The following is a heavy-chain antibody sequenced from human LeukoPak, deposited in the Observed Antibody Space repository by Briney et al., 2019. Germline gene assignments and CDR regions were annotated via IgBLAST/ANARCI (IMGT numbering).Heavy chain of an antibody. CDR3: ARGYQRYFDWLEDYGMDV. V-gene: IGHV3-74*01. J-gene: IGHJ6*02. CDR1: GFTFSSYW. D-gene: IGHD3-9*01. Sequence: GGSLRLSCAASGFTFSSYWMHWVRQAPGKGLVWVSRINSDGSDTSYADSVKGRFTISRDNAKNTLYLQMNSLRPEDTAVYYCARGYQRYFDWLEDYGMDVWGQGTTVTVSS. CDR2: INSDGSDT.